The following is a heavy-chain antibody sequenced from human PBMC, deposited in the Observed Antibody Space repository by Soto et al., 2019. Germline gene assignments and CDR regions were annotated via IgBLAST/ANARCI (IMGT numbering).Heavy chain of an antibody. J-gene: IGHJ5*02. CDR2: ISYDGGKR. CDR1: GFTFSSYA. D-gene: IGHD3-3*01. Sequence: QVQLVESGGGVVQPGRSLRLSCAASGFTFSSYALHWVRQAPGKGLQSVAVISYDGGKRYYAASVKGRITISIDNYKNTLDLQMNSLRVEDTALYYCARSVAFWSGDEPNNWFDPWGQGTLVTVSS. CDR3: ARSVAFWSGDEPNNWFDP. V-gene: IGHV3-30-3*01.